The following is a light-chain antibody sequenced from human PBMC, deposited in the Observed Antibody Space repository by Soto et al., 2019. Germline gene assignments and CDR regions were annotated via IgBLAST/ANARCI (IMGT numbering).Light chain of an antibody. V-gene: IGLV4-69*01. CDR2: LNSDGSH. Sequence: QLVLTQSPSASASLGASVKLTCTLSSGHSNYAIAWHQQQPEKGPRYLMKLNSDGSHSKGDGIPDRFSGSSSGAERYLTISSLQSEDEADYYCQTWVTGLWVFGGRTKVTVL. CDR3: QTWVTGLWV. J-gene: IGLJ3*02. CDR1: SGHSNYA.